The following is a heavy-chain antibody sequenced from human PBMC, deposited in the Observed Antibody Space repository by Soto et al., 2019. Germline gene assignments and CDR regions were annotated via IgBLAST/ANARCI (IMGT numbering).Heavy chain of an antibody. J-gene: IGHJ5*02. CDR2: IHHRKGP. Sequence: PSETLSLTCAVAGDSITRDKWWSWVRQPPGKGLEWIGEIHHRKGPNCSPSLKSRITMSVDTSKNQFSLKLSSVTAADTAVYYCARGDVAVAGTFSNWFDPWGQGTLVTVSS. D-gene: IGHD6-19*01. CDR3: ARGDVAVAGTFSNWFDP. V-gene: IGHV4-4*02. CDR1: GDSITRDKW.